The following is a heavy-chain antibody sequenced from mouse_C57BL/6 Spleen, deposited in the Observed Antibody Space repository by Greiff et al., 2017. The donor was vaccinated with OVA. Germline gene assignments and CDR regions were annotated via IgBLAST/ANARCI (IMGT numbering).Heavy chain of an antibody. Sequence: EVQLQESGPELVKPGASVKISCKASGYSFTGYYMNWVKQSPEKSLEWIGEINPSTGGTTYNQKFKAKATLTVDKSSSTAYMQLKSLTSEDSAVYYCARIYDYDGRDAMDYWGQGTSVTVSS. V-gene: IGHV1-42*01. CDR1: GYSFTGYY. D-gene: IGHD2-4*01. J-gene: IGHJ4*01. CDR2: INPSTGGT. CDR3: ARIYDYDGRDAMDY.